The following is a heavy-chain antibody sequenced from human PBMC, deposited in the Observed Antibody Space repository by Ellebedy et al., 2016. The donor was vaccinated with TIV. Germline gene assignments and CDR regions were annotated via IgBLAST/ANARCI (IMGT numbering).Heavy chain of an antibody. CDR1: GFSFRSYW. V-gene: IGHV3-7*01. D-gene: IGHD4-17*01. J-gene: IGHJ3*02. CDR3: ATDGSYGDYLSPAHASVM. Sequence: GESLKISCAASGFSFRSYWMTWVRQAPGKGLEWVANINQDATKTFYVDSVEGRFTIYRDNAKNSLFLQMNSLRAEDTAVYYCATDGSYGDYLSPAHASVMWGQGTLVSVSS. CDR2: INQDATKT.